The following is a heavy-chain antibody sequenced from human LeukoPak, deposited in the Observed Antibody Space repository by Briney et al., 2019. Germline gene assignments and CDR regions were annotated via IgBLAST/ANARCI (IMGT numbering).Heavy chain of an antibody. CDR1: GGSISSGSYY. D-gene: IGHD3-10*01. CDR2: IYTSGST. V-gene: IGHV4-61*02. Sequence: SQTLSLTCTVSGGSISSGSYYWSWIRQPAGKGLEWIGRIYTSGSTNYNPSLKSRVTILVDTSKNQFSLKLSSVTAADTAVYYCARIVDASGSYDRTFDYWGQGTLVTVSS. CDR3: ARIVDASGSYDRTFDY. J-gene: IGHJ4*02.